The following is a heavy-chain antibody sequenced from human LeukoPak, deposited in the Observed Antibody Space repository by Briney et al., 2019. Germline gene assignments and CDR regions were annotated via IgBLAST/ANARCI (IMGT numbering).Heavy chain of an antibody. Sequence: ASVKVSCKASGYTFTSYGISWVRQAPGQALEWMGWISAYNGNTNYAQKLQGRVTMTTDTSASTAYMELRSLRSDDTAVYYCARESLWFGELPFDYWGQGTLVTVSS. CDR1: GYTFTSYG. V-gene: IGHV1-18*04. D-gene: IGHD3-10*01. J-gene: IGHJ4*02. CDR3: ARESLWFGELPFDY. CDR2: ISAYNGNT.